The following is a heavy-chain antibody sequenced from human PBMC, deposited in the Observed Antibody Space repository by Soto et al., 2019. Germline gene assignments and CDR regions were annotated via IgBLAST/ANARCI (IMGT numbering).Heavy chain of an antibody. J-gene: IGHJ5*02. CDR2: ISYDGSNK. V-gene: IGHV3-30*18. CDR1: GFTFSSYG. CDR3: AKGKGIAAAGTRFDT. D-gene: IGHD6-13*01. Sequence: GGSLRLSCAASGFTFSSYGMHWVRQAPGKGLEWVAVISYDGSNKYYADSVKGRFTISRDNSKNTLYLQMNSLRAEDTAVYYCAKGKGIAAAGTRFDTWGQGT.